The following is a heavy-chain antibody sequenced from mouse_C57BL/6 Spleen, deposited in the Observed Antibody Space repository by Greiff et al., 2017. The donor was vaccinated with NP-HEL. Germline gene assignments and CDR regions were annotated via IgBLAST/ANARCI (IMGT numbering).Heavy chain of an antibody. CDR1: GFTFSDYG. CDR2: ISSGSSTI. D-gene: IGHD4-1*01. CDR3: ATVPLPNWDDAMDY. Sequence: EVMLVESGGGLVKPGGSLKLSCAASGFTFSDYGMHWVRQAPEKGLEWVAYISSGSSTIYYADTVKGRFTISRDNAKNTLFLQMTSLRSEDTAMYYCATVPLPNWDDAMDYWGQGTSVTVSS. V-gene: IGHV5-17*01. J-gene: IGHJ4*01.